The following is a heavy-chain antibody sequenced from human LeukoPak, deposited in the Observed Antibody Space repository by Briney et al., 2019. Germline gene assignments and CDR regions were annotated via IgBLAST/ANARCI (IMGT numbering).Heavy chain of an antibody. CDR3: ARENYYDSSGFYFDY. D-gene: IGHD3-22*01. J-gene: IGHJ4*02. V-gene: IGHV3-33*01. CDR1: GFTFSSYG. CDR2: IWYDGSNK. Sequence: PGGSLRLSCAASGFTFSSYGMHWVRQAPGKGLEWVAVIWYDGSNKYYADSVKGRFTISRDNSKNTLYLQMNSLRAEDTAVYYCARENYYDSSGFYFDYWGQGTLVTVSS.